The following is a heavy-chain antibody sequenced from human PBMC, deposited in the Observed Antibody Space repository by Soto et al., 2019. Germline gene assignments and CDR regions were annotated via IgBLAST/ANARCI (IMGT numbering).Heavy chain of an antibody. V-gene: IGHV3-30-3*01. CDR1: GFTFGSYE. CDR3: VRRSTLSYHGMDV. D-gene: IGHD4-4*01. Sequence: GGSLRLSCAASGFTFGSYEMHWVRQTPGKGLEWVAIISYDGSNKYYADSVKGRFTFSRDNSKNMLYLQMNSLRAEDAAVYYCVRRSTLSYHGMDVWGQGTTVTVSS. J-gene: IGHJ6*02. CDR2: ISYDGSNK.